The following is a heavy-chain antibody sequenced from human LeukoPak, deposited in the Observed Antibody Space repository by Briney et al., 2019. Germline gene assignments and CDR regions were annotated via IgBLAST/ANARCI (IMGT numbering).Heavy chain of an antibody. D-gene: IGHD2-2*01. CDR2: INAGNGNI. CDR3: ARGYCSSTSCYMDV. J-gene: IGHJ6*02. Sequence: ASVKVSCKASGHTSTTYAIHWVRQAPGQGLEWMGWINAGNGNIKYSQKFQGRVTITGDTSASTAYMELSSLRSEDTAVYYCARGYCSSTSCYMDVWGQGTAVTVSS. V-gene: IGHV1-3*01. CDR1: GHTSTTYA.